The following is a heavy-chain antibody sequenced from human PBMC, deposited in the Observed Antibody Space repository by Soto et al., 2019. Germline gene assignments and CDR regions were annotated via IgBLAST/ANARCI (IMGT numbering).Heavy chain of an antibody. CDR3: VRWDSGNPEY. V-gene: IGHV3-72*01. CDR2: TKNKAQRYTT. J-gene: IGHJ4*02. D-gene: IGHD1-26*01. Sequence: EVQLVESGGGLVQPGGSLRLSCVVSGFTLSDHYIDWVRQAPGKGLEWVGRTKNKAQRYTTEYAASVKGRFTISSDDSENSVYLPMNSLKTEYTAVYYCVRWDSGNPEYWGQGTLVTVSS. CDR1: GFTLSDHY.